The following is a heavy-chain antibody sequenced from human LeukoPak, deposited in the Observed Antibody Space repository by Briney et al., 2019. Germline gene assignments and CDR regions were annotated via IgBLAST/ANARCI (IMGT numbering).Heavy chain of an antibody. Sequence: GASVKVSCKASGGTFTSYAISWVRQPPAQGLEWMGRIIPILGIANYAQKFQGRVTITADKSTSTAYMELSSLRSEDTAVYYCARVDSVVTHWGQGTLVTVSS. J-gene: IGHJ4*02. CDR1: GGTFTSYA. CDR3: ARVDSVVTH. D-gene: IGHD4-23*01. CDR2: IIPILGIA. V-gene: IGHV1-69*04.